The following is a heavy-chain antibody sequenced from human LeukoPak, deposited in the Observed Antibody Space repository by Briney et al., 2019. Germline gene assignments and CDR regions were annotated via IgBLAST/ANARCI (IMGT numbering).Heavy chain of an antibody. CDR2: IIPIFGTA. CDR3: ARSYDFWSGYYSYYYYYYMDV. D-gene: IGHD3-3*01. Sequence: ASVKVSCKASGGTFSSYAISWVRQAPGQGLEWMGGIIPIFGTANYAQKFQGRVTITADESTSTAYMELRSLRSDDTAVYYCARSYDFWSGYYSYYYYYYMDVWGKGTTVTVSS. CDR1: GGTFSSYA. V-gene: IGHV1-69*13. J-gene: IGHJ6*03.